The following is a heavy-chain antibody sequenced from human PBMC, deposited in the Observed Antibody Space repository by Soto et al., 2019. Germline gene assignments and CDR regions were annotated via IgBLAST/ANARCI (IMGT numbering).Heavy chain of an antibody. Sequence: SVKVSFRASRYIFTSHGISWVRPAPGQGREWMGWISDYNGNTNYAQKLQGRVTMTTDASASTAYMELRSLRSDDTAVYYCARDLFCDSSGYYYWSGDYWGQGTLVTVSS. CDR1: RYIFTSHG. J-gene: IGHJ4*02. D-gene: IGHD3-22*01. V-gene: IGHV1-18*01. CDR3: ARDLFCDSSGYYYWSGDY. CDR2: ISDYNGNT.